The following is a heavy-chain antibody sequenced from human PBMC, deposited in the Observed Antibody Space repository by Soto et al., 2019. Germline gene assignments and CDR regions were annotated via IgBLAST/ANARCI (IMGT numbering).Heavy chain of an antibody. D-gene: IGHD6-13*01. CDR3: ARDLVGKGSSSWYCGMDV. CDR1: GFTFSSYA. V-gene: IGHV3-30-3*01. CDR2: ISYDGSNK. J-gene: IGHJ6*02. Sequence: QVQLVESGGGVVQPGRSLRLSCAVSGFTFSSYAMHWVRQAPGKGLEWVAVISYDGSNKYYADSVKGRITISRDNSKNPLYLQMNSLRAEDTAVYYCARDLVGKGSSSWYCGMDVWGQGTTVTVSS.